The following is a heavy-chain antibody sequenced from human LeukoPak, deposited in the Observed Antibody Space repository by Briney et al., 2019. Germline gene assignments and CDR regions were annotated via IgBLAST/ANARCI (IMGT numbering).Heavy chain of an antibody. J-gene: IGHJ4*02. V-gene: IGHV4-30-4*01. CDR2: IYYSGST. CDR1: GGSISSGDYY. Sequence: SETLSLTCTVSGGSISSGDYYWSWIRQPPGKGLEWIGYIYYSGSTYYNPSLKSRVTISVDTSKNQFSLKLSSVTAADTAVYYCARVGGSGSYVDYWGQGTLVTVSS. D-gene: IGHD3-10*01. CDR3: ARVGGSGSYVDY.